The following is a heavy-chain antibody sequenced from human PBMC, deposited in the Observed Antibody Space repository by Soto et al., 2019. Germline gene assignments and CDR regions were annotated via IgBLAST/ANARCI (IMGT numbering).Heavy chain of an antibody. CDR1: GFTFSSSV. CDR2: ISASGGGT. D-gene: IGHD1-1*01. V-gene: IGHV3-23*01. Sequence: AGGSVRLACAASGFTFSSSVMSWGRQAPGKGPEWVSTISASGGGTFYVDSVEGRFTISRDNSQNTLYLQMNSLRAEDTALYYCAKSERFDPWGQGTLVTVSA. CDR3: AKSERFDP. J-gene: IGHJ4*01.